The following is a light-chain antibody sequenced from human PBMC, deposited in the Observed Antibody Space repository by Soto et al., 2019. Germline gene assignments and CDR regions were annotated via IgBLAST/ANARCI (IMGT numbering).Light chain of an antibody. CDR2: GAS. CDR1: QSVSSN. Sequence: EIVMTQSPATLSVSPGERATISCRASQSVSSNLAWYQQKPGQAPRLLIYGASTRATGIPARFSGSGSGTEFPLTISSLQSEDFAVYYCEQYNNCPPLTFGGGTKVEIK. J-gene: IGKJ4*01. CDR3: EQYNNCPPLT. V-gene: IGKV3-15*01.